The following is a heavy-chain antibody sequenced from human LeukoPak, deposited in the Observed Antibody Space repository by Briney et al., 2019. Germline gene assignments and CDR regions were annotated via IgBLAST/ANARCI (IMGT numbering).Heavy chain of an antibody. V-gene: IGHV3-23*01. D-gene: IGHD3-22*01. Sequence: GGSLRLSCAASGFTFSIYAMSWVRQAPGKGLEWVSAISGSGGSTYYADSVKGRFTISRDNSKNTLYLQMNSLRAEDTAVYYCAKTLSPYDSSAVYWGQGTLVTVSS. CDR2: ISGSGGST. J-gene: IGHJ4*02. CDR3: AKTLSPYDSSAVY. CDR1: GFTFSIYA.